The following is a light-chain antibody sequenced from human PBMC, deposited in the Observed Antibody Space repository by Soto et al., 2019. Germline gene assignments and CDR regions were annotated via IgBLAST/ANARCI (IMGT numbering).Light chain of an antibody. CDR3: TSYTSDSTYV. Sequence: QSVLTQPASVSGSPGQSITISCTGTSTDFGRYNYVSWYQQHPGKAPKLMVYDVSNRPSWVSNRFSGSKSGITASLTISGLQAEDEADYYCTSYTSDSTYVFGTGTKVTVL. V-gene: IGLV2-14*01. J-gene: IGLJ1*01. CDR2: DVS. CDR1: STDFGRYNY.